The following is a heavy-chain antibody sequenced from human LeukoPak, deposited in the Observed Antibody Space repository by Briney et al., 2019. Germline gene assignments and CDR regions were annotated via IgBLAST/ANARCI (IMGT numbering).Heavy chain of an antibody. V-gene: IGHV3-7*01. J-gene: IGHJ5*02. Sequence: AGGSLRLSCVASGFTFTTYWMTWVRQAPGKGPEWVASIKQDGSEKHYVDSVKGRFTISRDNAKNSLYLQMSSLRAEDTAVYYCARGIATGIDFFDPWGQGTLVTVSS. D-gene: IGHD6-13*01. CDR3: ARGIATGIDFFDP. CDR2: IKQDGSEK. CDR1: GFTFTTYW.